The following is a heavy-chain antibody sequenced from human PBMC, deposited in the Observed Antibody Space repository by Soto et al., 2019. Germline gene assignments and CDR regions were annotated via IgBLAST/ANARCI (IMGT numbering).Heavy chain of an antibody. CDR2: IIPVFDKA. D-gene: IGHD3-16*01. J-gene: IGHJ3*01. Sequence: QVQLVQSGADVKKPASSVKVSCKTSGGSFGSSAISWVRQAPAQGLEWMGEIIPVFDKANYAQNFQGRLTITADEHTGTVFIQLSSLRAEDTAVYFCARLRRDWGDAFDLWGLGTFVTVSS. V-gene: IGHV1-69*01. CDR1: GGSFGSSA. CDR3: ARLRRDWGDAFDL.